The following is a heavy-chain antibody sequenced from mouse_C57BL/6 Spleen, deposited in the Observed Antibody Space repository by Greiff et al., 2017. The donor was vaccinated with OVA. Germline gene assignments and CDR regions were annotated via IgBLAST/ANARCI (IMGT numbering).Heavy chain of an antibody. D-gene: IGHD3-2*02. CDR2: IYPGDGDP. CDR3: ARGDSAGAYAMDY. CDR1: GYAFSSSW. J-gene: IGHJ4*01. Sequence: VQLQQSGPELVKPGASVKISCKASGYAFSSSWMNWVKQRPGKGLEWIGRIYPGDGDPNYNGKFKGKATLTADKSSSTAYMQLSSLTSEDSAVYFCARGDSAGAYAMDYWGQGTSGTVSS. V-gene: IGHV1-82*01.